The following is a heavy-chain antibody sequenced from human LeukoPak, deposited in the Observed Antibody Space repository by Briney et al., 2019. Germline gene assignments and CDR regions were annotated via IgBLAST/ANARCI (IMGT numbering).Heavy chain of an antibody. V-gene: IGHV4-59*01. CDR2: GHYSGST. CDR1: GGSISSYY. CDR3: ARWGEQTTLRAHAFDM. J-gene: IGHJ3*02. Sequence: SETLSLTCTVSGGSISSYYWSWIRQPPGKGLEWIGFGHYSGSTFYNPSLKSRVTISVDTSKNQFSLKLTSVTAADTAVYYCARWGEQTTLRAHAFDMWGQGTMVTVSS. D-gene: IGHD1-14*01.